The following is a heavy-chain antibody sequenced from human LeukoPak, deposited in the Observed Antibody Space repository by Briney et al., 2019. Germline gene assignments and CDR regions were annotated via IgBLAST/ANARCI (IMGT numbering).Heavy chain of an antibody. CDR2: ISGSGGST. D-gene: IGHD3-22*01. V-gene: IGHV3-23*01. CDR3: ASQGVPSSGYRRAFDI. J-gene: IGHJ3*02. Sequence: PGGSLRLSCAASGFTFSSYAMSWVRQAPGKGLEWVSAISGSGGSTYYADSVKGRFTISRDNAKNSLYLQMNSLRAEDTAVYYCASQGVPSSGYRRAFDIWGQGTMVTVSS. CDR1: GFTFSSYA.